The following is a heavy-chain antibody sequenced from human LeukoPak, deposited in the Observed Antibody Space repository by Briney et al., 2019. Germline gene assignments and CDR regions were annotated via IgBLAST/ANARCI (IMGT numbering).Heavy chain of an antibody. CDR1: GGSLTDHF. CDR2: IYGSP. CDR3: ARRFRTSASGILHHDAYDI. D-gene: IGHD3-10*01. V-gene: IGHV4-4*09. Sequence: PSETLSLTCTVSGGSLTDHFWGWIRHTPGMGLEGIGHIYGSPTYNPSFKSRVTISDDTSENQIFLQMTSVAAADTAIDFCARRFRTSASGILHHDAYDIWGPGTEVSVSS. J-gene: IGHJ3*02.